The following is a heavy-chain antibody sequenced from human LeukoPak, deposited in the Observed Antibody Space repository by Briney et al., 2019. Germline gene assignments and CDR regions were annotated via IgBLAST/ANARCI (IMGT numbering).Heavy chain of an antibody. CDR2: IKQDGSEK. D-gene: IGHD3-22*01. Sequence: GGSLRLSCAASGFTFSSYWMSWVRQAPGKGLEWVANIKQDGSEKYYVDSVKGRFTISRDNAKNSLYLQMNSQRAEDTAVYYCARGVPYYYDSSGYQDPFDYWGQGTLVTASS. V-gene: IGHV3-7*05. CDR1: GFTFSSYW. J-gene: IGHJ4*02. CDR3: ARGVPYYYDSSGYQDPFDY.